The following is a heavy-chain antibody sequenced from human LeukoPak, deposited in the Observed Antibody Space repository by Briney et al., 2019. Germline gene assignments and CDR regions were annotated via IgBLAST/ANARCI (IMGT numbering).Heavy chain of an antibody. Sequence: PSETLSLTCTVSGGSISSGSYYWSWIRQPAGKGLEWIGRIYTSGSTNYNPSLKSRVTISVDTSKNQFSLKLSSVTAADTAVYYCARAHYYGSGSYYSGYYYGMDVWGQGTTVTVSS. V-gene: IGHV4-61*02. CDR2: IYTSGST. CDR1: GGSISSGSYY. CDR3: ARAHYYGSGSYYSGYYYGMDV. D-gene: IGHD3-10*01. J-gene: IGHJ6*02.